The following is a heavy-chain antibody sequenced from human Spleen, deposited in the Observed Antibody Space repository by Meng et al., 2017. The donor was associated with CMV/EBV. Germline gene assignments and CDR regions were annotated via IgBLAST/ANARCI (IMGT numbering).Heavy chain of an antibody. CDR3: AKDSLYTSGWSGVFEY. Sequence: SGFTVSSNYVSWVRQAPGKELEWVSIICSGGSTNYTDSVKGRFTISRDNSKNTVYLQLNSLRAEDTAVYYCAKDSLYTSGWSGVFEYWGQGTLVTVSS. D-gene: IGHD6-19*01. V-gene: IGHV3-53*01. CDR1: GFTVSSNY. CDR2: ICSGGST. J-gene: IGHJ4*02.